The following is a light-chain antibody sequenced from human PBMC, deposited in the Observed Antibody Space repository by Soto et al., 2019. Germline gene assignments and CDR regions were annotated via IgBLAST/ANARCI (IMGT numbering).Light chain of an antibody. CDR2: DAS. CDR1: QSVSSY. CDR3: QQRINWPLT. Sequence: ENGVKQSPATLSLSKGERATLSCRAGQSVSSYLAWYQQKPGQAPRLLIYDASSRASGIPARFSGSGSGTDFTLTISSLEPEDFAVYYCQQRINWPLTFGGGT. V-gene: IGKV3-11*01. J-gene: IGKJ4*01.